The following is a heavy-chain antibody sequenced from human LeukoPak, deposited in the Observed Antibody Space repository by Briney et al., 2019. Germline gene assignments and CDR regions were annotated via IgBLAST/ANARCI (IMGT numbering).Heavy chain of an antibody. CDR2: ISSSSSYI. V-gene: IGHV3-21*01. J-gene: IGHJ4*02. D-gene: IGHD6-13*01. CDR3: ARGVAAGGIFDY. Sequence: PGGSLRLSCAASGFTFSSYSMNWVRQAPGKGLEWVSSISSSSSYIYYADSVKGRFTISRDNPKNSLYLQMNSLRAEDTAVYYCARGVAAGGIFDYWGQGTLVTVSS. CDR1: GFTFSSYS.